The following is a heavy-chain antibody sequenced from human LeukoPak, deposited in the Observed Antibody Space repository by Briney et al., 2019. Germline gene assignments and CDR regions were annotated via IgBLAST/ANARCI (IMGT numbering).Heavy chain of an antibody. CDR3: ARKLLRAGYYYIDV. CDR1: GFTFSSYS. J-gene: IGHJ6*03. V-gene: IGHV3-48*01. CDR2: ISSSSSTI. D-gene: IGHD4-23*01. Sequence: PGGSLRLSCAASGFTFSSYSMSWVRQAPGKGLEWVSYISSSSSTIYYADFVKGRFTISRDNAKNSLYLEMNSLTAEDTAVYYCARKLLRAGYYYIDVWGKGTTVTVSS.